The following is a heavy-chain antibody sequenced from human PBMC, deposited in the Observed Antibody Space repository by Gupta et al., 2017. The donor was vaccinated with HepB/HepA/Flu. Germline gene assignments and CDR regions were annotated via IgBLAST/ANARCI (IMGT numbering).Heavy chain of an antibody. D-gene: IGHD2-15*01. Sequence: QVQLVESGGGLVKPGGSLRLSCVASGFTFSDYYMSWIRQAPGKGREGVSYISDSGSNIFDADSVKGRFTISRDNAKKSLFLHRNSLRAEDTAVYYCARDRLPPSGGFDFWGQGTLVTVS. CDR3: ARDRLPPSGGFDF. V-gene: IGHV3-11*01. J-gene: IGHJ4*02. CDR2: ISDSGSNI. CDR1: GFTFSDYY.